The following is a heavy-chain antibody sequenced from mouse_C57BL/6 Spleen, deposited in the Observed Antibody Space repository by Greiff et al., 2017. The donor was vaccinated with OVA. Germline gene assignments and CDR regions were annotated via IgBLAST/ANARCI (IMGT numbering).Heavy chain of an antibody. CDR1: GYSFTGYY. D-gene: IGHD2-3*01. V-gene: IGHV1-43*01. CDR2: INPSTGGT. Sequence: EVQLQQSGPELVKPGASVKISCKASGYSFTGYYMHWVKQSSEKSLEWIGEINPSTGGTSYNQKFKGKATLTVDKSSSTAYMQLKSLTSEDSAVYYCASRDGYHWYFDVWGTGTTVTVSS. CDR3: ASRDGYHWYFDV. J-gene: IGHJ1*03.